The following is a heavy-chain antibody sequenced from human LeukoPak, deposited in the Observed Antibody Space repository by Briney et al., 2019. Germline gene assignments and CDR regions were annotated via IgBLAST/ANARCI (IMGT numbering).Heavy chain of an antibody. CDR3: ARDFYHGHCAGLSCFLLDS. V-gene: IGHV1-18*01. CDR2: ISALYGHT. CDR1: GYSFTRFG. J-gene: IGHJ4*02. Sequence: ASVKVCCKASGYSFTRFGITWVRQAPGQGLEWMGWISALYGHTNYAQKFQGRVTMTTDTSTSTAYMELRSLRSDDTAVYYCARDFYHGHCAGLSCFLLDSWGQGALVIVSS. D-gene: IGHD2-8*02.